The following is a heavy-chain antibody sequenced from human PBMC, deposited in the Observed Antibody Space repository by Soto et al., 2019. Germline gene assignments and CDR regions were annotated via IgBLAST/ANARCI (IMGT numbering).Heavy chain of an antibody. D-gene: IGHD2-15*01. Sequence: QVQLLESGGGLVKPGGSLRLSCAASTFTVSAYYMAWIRQPPGKGLEWISYISGDSVDTNHADSVKGRFTISRDNAKNSLYLQMNGLTVEDTAVYFWATGLQVRMADIWGQGTMVTVSS. CDR3: ATGLQVRMADI. CDR2: ISGDSVDT. CDR1: TFTVSAYY. J-gene: IGHJ3*02. V-gene: IGHV3-11*03.